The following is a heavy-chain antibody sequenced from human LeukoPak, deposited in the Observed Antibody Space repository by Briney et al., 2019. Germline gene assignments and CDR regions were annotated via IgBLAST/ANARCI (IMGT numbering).Heavy chain of an antibody. CDR1: GYTFTSYG. V-gene: IGHV1-18*01. J-gene: IGHJ5*02. CDR3: ARDLMITFGGVIPRAWFDP. CDR2: ISAYNGNT. Sequence: ASVKVSCKASGYTFTSYGISWVRQAPGQGLEWMGWISAYNGNTNYAQKLQGRVTMTTDTSTSTAYMELRSLRSDDTAVYYCARDLMITFGGVIPRAWFDPWGQGTLVTVSS. D-gene: IGHD3-16*02.